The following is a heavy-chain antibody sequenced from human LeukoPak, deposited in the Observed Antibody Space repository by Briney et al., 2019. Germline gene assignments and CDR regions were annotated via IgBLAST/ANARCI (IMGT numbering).Heavy chain of an antibody. J-gene: IGHJ4*02. D-gene: IGHD3-22*01. CDR3: ARVPYDSTLILCY. CDR1: GYTFTGYY. CDR2: INPNSGGT. Sequence: GASVKVSCKASGYTFTGYYMHWVRQAPGQGLEWMGWINPNSGGTNYAQKFQGRVTMTRDTSISTAYMELSRLRSDDTAVYYCARVPYDSTLILCYWGQGTLVTVSS. V-gene: IGHV1-2*02.